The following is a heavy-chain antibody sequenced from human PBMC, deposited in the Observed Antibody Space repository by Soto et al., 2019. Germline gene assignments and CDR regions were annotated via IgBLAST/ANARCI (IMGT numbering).Heavy chain of an antibody. V-gene: IGHV4-31*03. J-gene: IGHJ5*02. CDR3: ARVDYDSSGYYDVYWFDP. CDR1: GGSISSGGYY. D-gene: IGHD3-22*01. CDR2: IYYSGST. Sequence: SETLSLTCTVSGGSISSGGYYWSWVRQHPGKGLEWIGHIYYSGSTYYNPSLKSRLTISVDTSKNQFSLRLSSVTAADTAVYYCARVDYDSSGYYDVYWFDPWGQGTLVTVSS.